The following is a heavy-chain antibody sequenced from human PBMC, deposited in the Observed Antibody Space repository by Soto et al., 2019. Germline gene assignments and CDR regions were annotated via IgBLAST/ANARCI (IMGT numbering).Heavy chain of an antibody. Sequence: SETLSLTCTVSDGSISSYYWSWIRQPPGKGLEWIGYIYGTGTTNYSPSLTNRVTISVDMSKNQFSLRLSSVTAADTAVYYCARQRPTDGRWEFANYYGMDVWGQGTPVTVSS. CDR1: DGSISSYY. D-gene: IGHD1-26*01. V-gene: IGHV4-59*08. CDR3: ARQRPTDGRWEFANYYGMDV. J-gene: IGHJ6*02. CDR2: IYGTGTT.